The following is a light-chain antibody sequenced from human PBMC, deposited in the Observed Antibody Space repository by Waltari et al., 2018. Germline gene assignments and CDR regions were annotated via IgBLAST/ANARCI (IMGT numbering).Light chain of an antibody. CDR1: NIGSKA. J-gene: IGLJ2*01. CDR3: QVWDTSNDHVV. V-gene: IGLV3-21*02. CDR2: DDR. Sequence: SYVLTQSPSVSVAPGQTTRITCGGNNIGSKAVHWYQQKPGQAPVLGVYDDRDRPSGIPERFSGSNSGNTATLTISRVAAGDEADYYCQVWDTSNDHVVFGGGTKLTVL.